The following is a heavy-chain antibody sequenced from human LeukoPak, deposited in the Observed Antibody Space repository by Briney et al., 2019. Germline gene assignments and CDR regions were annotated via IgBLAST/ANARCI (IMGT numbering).Heavy chain of an antibody. V-gene: IGHV3-23*01. CDR3: TYQLLRRGAFDI. Sequence: GGSLRLSCAASGFTFSSYAMSWVRQAPGKGLEWVSAISGSGGSTYYADSVKGRFTISRDNSKNTLYLRMNSLRAEDTAVYYCTYQLLRRGAFDIWGQGTMVTVSS. CDR2: ISGSGGST. D-gene: IGHD2-2*01. J-gene: IGHJ3*02. CDR1: GFTFSSYA.